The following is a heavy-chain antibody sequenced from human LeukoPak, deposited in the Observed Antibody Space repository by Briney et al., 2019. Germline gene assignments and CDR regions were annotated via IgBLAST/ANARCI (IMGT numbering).Heavy chain of an antibody. Sequence: PGGSLRLSCAASGFTFSNAWMSWVRQAPGKGLEWVANIKQDGSEKYYVDSVKGRFTISRDNAKNSLYLQMNSLRAEDTAVYYCARDYDSSGYYRLDLDYWGQGTLVTVSS. CDR1: GFTFSNAW. CDR2: IKQDGSEK. V-gene: IGHV3-7*01. J-gene: IGHJ4*02. CDR3: ARDYDSSGYYRLDLDY. D-gene: IGHD3-22*01.